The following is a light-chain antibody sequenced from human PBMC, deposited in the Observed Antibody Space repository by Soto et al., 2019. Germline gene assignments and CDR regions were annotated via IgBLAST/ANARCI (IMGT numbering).Light chain of an antibody. J-gene: IGLJ1*01. CDR3: GTWDSSLSALYV. V-gene: IGLV1-51*02. CDR1: SSNIGNNY. Sequence: QSVLTQPPSWNAAPGQKVTISCSGSSSNIGNNYVSWYQQLPGTAPKLLIYENNKRPSGIPDRFSGSKSGTSATLGITGLQTGDEADYYCGTWDSSLSALYVFGTGTKVTVL. CDR2: ENN.